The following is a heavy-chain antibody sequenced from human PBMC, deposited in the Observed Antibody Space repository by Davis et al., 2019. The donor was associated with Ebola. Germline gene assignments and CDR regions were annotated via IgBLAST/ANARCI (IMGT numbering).Heavy chain of an antibody. D-gene: IGHD4-11*01. CDR2: INAGNGNT. J-gene: IGHJ4*02. Sequence: ASVKVSCKASGYTFTSYPLHWVRQAPGQRLEWMGWINAGNGNTNYAQNFQGRVTMTRDTSISTVYMELSSLRYDDTADYYCARGHNYAHEYWGQGTLVTVSS. CDR1: GYTFTSYP. V-gene: IGHV1-3*01. CDR3: ARGHNYAHEY.